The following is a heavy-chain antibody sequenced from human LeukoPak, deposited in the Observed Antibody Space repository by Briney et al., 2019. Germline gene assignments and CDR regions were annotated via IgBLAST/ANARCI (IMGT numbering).Heavy chain of an antibody. V-gene: IGHV1-2*02. CDR2: INPNSGGT. CDR3: ARDWRTYDFWSGYYPDY. D-gene: IGHD3-3*01. Sequence: ASVKVSCKASGYTFTGYYMHWVRQAPGQGLEWMGWINPNSGGTNSARKFQGRVTMTRDTSISTAYMELSRLRSDDTAVYYCARDWRTYDFWSGYYPDYWGQGTLVTVSS. J-gene: IGHJ4*02. CDR1: GYTFTGYY.